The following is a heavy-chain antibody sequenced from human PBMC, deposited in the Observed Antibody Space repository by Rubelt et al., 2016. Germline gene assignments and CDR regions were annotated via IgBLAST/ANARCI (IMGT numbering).Heavy chain of an antibody. CDR3: ARYDSSGYYAFDY. D-gene: IGHD3-22*01. CDR2: ISSNGGST. V-gene: IGHV3-64*04. Sequence: GKGLEYVSAISSNGGSTYYADSVKGRFTISRDNAKNSLYLQMNSLRAEDTAVYYCARYDSSGYYAFDYWGQGTLVTVSS. J-gene: IGHJ4*02.